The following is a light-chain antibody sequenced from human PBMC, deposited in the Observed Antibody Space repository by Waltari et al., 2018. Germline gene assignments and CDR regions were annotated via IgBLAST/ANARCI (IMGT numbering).Light chain of an antibody. J-gene: IGKJ4*01. V-gene: IGKV1-17*01. CDR2: GAS. Sequence: DIQMTQSPSSLSASVGDRVTITCRTSQAIRNDLGWFQQKPGKSPKRLIHGASRLQSGVPSRFSGSGYGTEFTLTINSLQPEDFATYYCLQHNTYPLTFGGGTMVEIK. CDR3: LQHNTYPLT. CDR1: QAIRND.